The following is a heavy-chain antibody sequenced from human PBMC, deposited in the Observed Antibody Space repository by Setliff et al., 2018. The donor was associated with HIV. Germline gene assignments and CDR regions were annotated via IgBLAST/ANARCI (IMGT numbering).Heavy chain of an antibody. Sequence: SETLSLTCTVSGGSISSGDYYWSWIRQPPGKGLEWIGNIYDSESTYYNPSLKSRVTISVDTSKNHFSLKLNSVAAADTAVYYCAREDYYYYGMDVWGQGTTVTVSS. CDR3: AREDYYYYGMDV. CDR2: IYDSEST. CDR1: GGSISSGDYY. V-gene: IGHV4-30-4*08. J-gene: IGHJ6*02.